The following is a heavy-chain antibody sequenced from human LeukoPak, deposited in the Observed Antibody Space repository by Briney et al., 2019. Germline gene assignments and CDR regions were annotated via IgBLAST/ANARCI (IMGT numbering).Heavy chain of an antibody. V-gene: IGHV4-39*02. CDR2: IYYSGST. CDR3: ARDICGYNYGCFDY. J-gene: IGHJ4*02. Sequence: SETLSLTCTVSGDSISSSNYLWVWIRQPPGKGLEWIGSIYYSGSTYYNPSLMSRVTISVDTSKNQFSLMLNSVTAADTAIYYCARDICGYNYGCFDYWGQGALVTVSS. D-gene: IGHD5-18*01. CDR1: GDSISSSNYL.